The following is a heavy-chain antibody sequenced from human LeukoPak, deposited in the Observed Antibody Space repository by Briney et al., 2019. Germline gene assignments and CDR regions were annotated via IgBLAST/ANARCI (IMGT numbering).Heavy chain of an antibody. Sequence: PGGSLRLSCAASGFTFSSYSMNWVRQAPGKGLEWVSSISSSSSYIYYADSVKGRFTISRDNAKNSLYLQMNSLRAEDTAVYYCARDSERGYSYAHPFDYWGQGTLVTVSS. CDR2: ISSSSSYI. CDR1: GFTFSSYS. J-gene: IGHJ4*02. CDR3: ARDSERGYSYAHPFDY. D-gene: IGHD5-18*01. V-gene: IGHV3-21*01.